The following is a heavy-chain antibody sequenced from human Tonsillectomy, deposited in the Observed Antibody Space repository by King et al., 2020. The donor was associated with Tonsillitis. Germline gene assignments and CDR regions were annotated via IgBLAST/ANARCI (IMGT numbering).Heavy chain of an antibody. J-gene: IGHJ4*02. CDR2: IDTTGDT. CDR3: ARGLMATPYFDY. V-gene: IGHV3-13*01. Sequence: VQLVEFGGGLVQPGGSLRLSCAASGFTFNSYDMHWVRQATGKGLEWFSAIDTTGDTYYPGSVKGRFTISRENAKNSLYLQINSLRAGDTAVYYCARGLMATPYFDYWGQGTLVTVSS. CDR1: GFTFNSYD. D-gene: IGHD5-24*01.